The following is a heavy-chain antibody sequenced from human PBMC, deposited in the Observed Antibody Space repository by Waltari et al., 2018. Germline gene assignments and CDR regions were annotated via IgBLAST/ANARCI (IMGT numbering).Heavy chain of an antibody. J-gene: IGHJ4*02. CDR2: INPNSGGT. CDR3: ARSVRSPVVSPFDY. V-gene: IGHV1-2*02. Sequence: QVQLVQSGAEVKKPGADVKVSCKASGYTFIGYYMHWLRQAPGQGLEWMGWINPNSGGTNYAQKFQGRVTMTRDTSISTAYMELSRLRSDDTAAYYCARSVRSPVVSPFDYWGQGTLVTVSS. CDR1: GYTFIGYY. D-gene: IGHD2-15*01.